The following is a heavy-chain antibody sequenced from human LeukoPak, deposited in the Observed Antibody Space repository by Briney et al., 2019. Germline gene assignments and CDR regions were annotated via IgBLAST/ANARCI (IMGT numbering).Heavy chain of an antibody. V-gene: IGHV1-2*02. CDR3: SKDVEIGS. D-gene: IGHD2-21*01. CDR2: INPKSSDS. J-gene: IGHJ4*02. Sequence: ASVKVSRKSSGYSFIDDYIYWLRQAPAQGKELVGLINPKSSDSRFLEKFQGRVTLTRDTTIRKTYLELKSLRSDDAAADYCSKDVEIGSWGQGTLVTVSS. CDR1: GYSFIDDY.